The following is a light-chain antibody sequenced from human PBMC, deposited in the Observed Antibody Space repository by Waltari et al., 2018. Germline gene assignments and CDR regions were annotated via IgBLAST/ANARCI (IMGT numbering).Light chain of an antibody. CDR2: GAS. Sequence: EKVMTQSPATLSVSPGERATLSCRASQSVSSNLAWYQQKPGQAPRLLIYGASTRATGISARFSGSGSGTEFTLTINSLQSEDFXVXYXXQXNNWXLTFXXGTXXE. V-gene: IGKV3-15*01. J-gene: IGKJ4*01. CDR3: XQXNNWXLT. CDR1: QSVSSN.